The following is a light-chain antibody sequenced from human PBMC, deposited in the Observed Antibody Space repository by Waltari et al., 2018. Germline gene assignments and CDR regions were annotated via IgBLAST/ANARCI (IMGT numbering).Light chain of an antibody. V-gene: IGLV3-25*03. CDR1: ALPKQY. CDR3: QSADSSGSQGV. J-gene: IGLJ2*01. CDR2: KDT. Sequence: YELTQPPSVSVSPGQTARIACPGDALPKQYAYWYQQKPGHAPVVLKNKDTVRSSGIPERFSGSSSGTTVTLTISGVQAEDEGDYYCQSADSSGSQGVFGGGTRLTVL.